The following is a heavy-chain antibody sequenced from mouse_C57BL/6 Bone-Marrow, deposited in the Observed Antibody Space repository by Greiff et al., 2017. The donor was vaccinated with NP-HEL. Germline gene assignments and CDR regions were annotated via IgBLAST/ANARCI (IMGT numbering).Heavy chain of an antibody. CDR1: GYTFTTYP. D-gene: IGHD5-1*01. CDR3: ARGGTYLYYFDY. V-gene: IGHV1-47*01. J-gene: IGHJ2*01. Sequence: VQLQQSGAELVKPGASVKMSCKASGYTFTTYPIEWVKQNHGKSLEWIGNFHPYNDDTEYIEKFKKKATLTVEKSSSTVYLELRRLTSDSSSVYSCARGGTYLYYFDYWGQGTTLTVSS. CDR2: FHPYNDDT.